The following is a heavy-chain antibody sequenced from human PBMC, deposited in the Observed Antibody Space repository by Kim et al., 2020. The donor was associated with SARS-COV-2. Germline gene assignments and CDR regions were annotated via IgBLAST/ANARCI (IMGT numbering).Heavy chain of an antibody. CDR1: GFTFETYA. D-gene: IGHD2-21*02. V-gene: IGHV3-23*01. J-gene: IGHJ6*01. CDR3: AKDIYCGADCFLYGVDV. CDR2: IVGSGGST. Sequence: GGSLRLSCGASGFTFETYAMTWVRQVAGKGLQWVSSIVGSGGSTFYADSVEGRFTISRDNFKNKMYLEMSSLRADDTAKYYCAKDIYCGADCFLYGVDV.